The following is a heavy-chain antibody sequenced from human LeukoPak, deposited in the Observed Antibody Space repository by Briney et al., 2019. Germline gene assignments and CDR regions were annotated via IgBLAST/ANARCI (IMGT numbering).Heavy chain of an antibody. J-gene: IGHJ5*01. CDR2: INHSGST. CDR1: GGSFSGYY. V-gene: IGHV4-34*01. Sequence: SETLSLTCAVYGGSFSGYYWSWIRQPPGKGLEWIGEINHSGSTNYNPSLKSRVTISVDTSKNQFSLKLSSVTAADTAVYYCARDLQDVVVVPAAHFDCWGQGTLVTVSS. CDR3: ARDLQDVVVVPAAHFDC. D-gene: IGHD2-2*01.